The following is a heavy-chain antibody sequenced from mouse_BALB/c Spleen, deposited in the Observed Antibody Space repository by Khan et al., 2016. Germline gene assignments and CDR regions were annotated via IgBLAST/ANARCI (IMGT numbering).Heavy chain of an antibody. CDR1: GYSITSDYV. V-gene: IGHV3-2*02. D-gene: IGHD2-13*01. Sequence: EVQLQESGPDLVKPSQSLSLTCTVTGYSITSDYVWYWIRQFPENKLEWMGYISYSGITNYTPSLKSRISITRDTSKNPFFLQLNSVTPEETATTSFATASDDYAPWYGYCGQTTLVTASA. CDR3: ATASDDYAPWYGY. CDR2: ISYSGIT. J-gene: IGHJ3*01.